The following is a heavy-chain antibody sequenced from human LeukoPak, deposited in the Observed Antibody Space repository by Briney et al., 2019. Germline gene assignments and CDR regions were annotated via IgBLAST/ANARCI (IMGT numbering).Heavy chain of an antibody. CDR1: GGSISSGDYY. Sequence: PSETLSLTCTVSGGSISSGDYYWSWIRQPPGKGLEWIGYIYYSGSTYYNPSLKSRVTISVDTSKNQFSLKLSSVTAADTAVYYCARGRYYYDSSGPSRGAFDIWGQGTMVTVSS. CDR3: ARGRYYYDSSGPSRGAFDI. D-gene: IGHD3-22*01. J-gene: IGHJ3*02. V-gene: IGHV4-30-4*01. CDR2: IYYSGST.